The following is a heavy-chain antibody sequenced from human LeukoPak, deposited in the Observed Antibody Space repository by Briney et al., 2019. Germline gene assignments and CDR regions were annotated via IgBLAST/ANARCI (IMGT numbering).Heavy chain of an antibody. J-gene: IGHJ4*02. V-gene: IGHV4-59*08. Sequence: SETLSLTCTVSGGSITSYYWSWIRQPPGKGLEWIGNIYYSGSTNYNPSLKSRVIISVDTSKNQFSLKLSSVTAADTAVYYCARQKGYSALYFDYWGQGTLVTVSS. D-gene: IGHD2-21*01. CDR1: GGSITSYY. CDR3: ARQKGYSALYFDY. CDR2: IYYSGST.